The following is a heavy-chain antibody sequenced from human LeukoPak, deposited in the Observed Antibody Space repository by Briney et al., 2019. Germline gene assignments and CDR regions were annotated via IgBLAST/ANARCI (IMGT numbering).Heavy chain of an antibody. V-gene: IGHV3-30*18. CDR1: GFTFSVAD. CDR2: ISEDGSKR. J-gene: IGHJ4*02. Sequence: PGGSLRLSCAASGFTFSVADMHWVRQAPGKGLEWVSLISEDGSKRFYADSVKGRCTISRDNSKNTLYLEMNSLRAEDTAVYYCVKDRTGTYTLDYWGQGTLVTVSS. CDR3: VKDRTGTYTLDY. D-gene: IGHD3-10*01.